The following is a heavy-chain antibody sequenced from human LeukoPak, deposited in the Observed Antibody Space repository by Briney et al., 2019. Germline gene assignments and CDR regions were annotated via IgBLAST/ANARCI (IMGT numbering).Heavy chain of an antibody. J-gene: IGHJ3*01. CDR1: GVSIRSNY. Sequence: SETLSLTCTVSGVSIRSNYWSWVRQPPGKGLEWVGYIYYTGSTKYNPSLRSRVTISVDTSRSQFSLKLSSVTAADTAVYYCARGTYNTSPPDLWGQGTMVTVSS. CDR3: ARGTYNTSPPDL. V-gene: IGHV4-59*01. D-gene: IGHD1-14*01. CDR2: IYYTGST.